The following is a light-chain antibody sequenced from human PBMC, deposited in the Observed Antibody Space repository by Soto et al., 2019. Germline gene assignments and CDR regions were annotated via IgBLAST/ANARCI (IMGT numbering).Light chain of an antibody. CDR3: QQYNSYPWT. V-gene: IGKV1-5*01. CDR1: QSINRR. CDR2: DAS. J-gene: IGKJ1*01. Sequence: DIQMTLSPSTLSASVGDRVTITCRASQSINRRLAWYQQKPGKAPNLLIYDASTLESGVPARFSGGDSGTEFTLTISSLQPDDFTTFYCQQYNSYPWTFGQGTKVEIK.